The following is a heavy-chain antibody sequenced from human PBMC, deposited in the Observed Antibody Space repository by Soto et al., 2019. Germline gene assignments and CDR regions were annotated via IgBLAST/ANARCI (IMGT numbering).Heavy chain of an antibody. CDR3: AKIQYYYDSSGYLAFDY. V-gene: IGHV3-30*18. Sequence: GGSLRLSCAASRFTFSSFGIHWVRQAPGKGLEWVAVISYDGSNKYYADSVKGRFTISRDNPKNTLYLQMNSLRAEDTAVYYCAKIQYYYDSSGYLAFDYWGQGTLVTVSS. CDR2: ISYDGSNK. CDR1: RFTFSSFG. J-gene: IGHJ4*02. D-gene: IGHD3-22*01.